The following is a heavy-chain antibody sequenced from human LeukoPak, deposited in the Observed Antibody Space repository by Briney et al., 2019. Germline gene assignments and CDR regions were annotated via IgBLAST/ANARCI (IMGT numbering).Heavy chain of an antibody. Sequence: QPGGSLRLSCAASGFTFSTYAMTWVRQAAEKGLEWVSIISAGGGETYYADSVKGRFTISRDNSKNTLYLQMNSLRAEDTAVYYCAKDELWFGELLWPETWRGNGMDVWGQGTTVTVSS. J-gene: IGHJ6*02. CDR1: GFTFSTYA. CDR2: ISAGGGET. CDR3: AKDELWFGELLWPETWRGNGMDV. V-gene: IGHV3-23*01. D-gene: IGHD3-10*01.